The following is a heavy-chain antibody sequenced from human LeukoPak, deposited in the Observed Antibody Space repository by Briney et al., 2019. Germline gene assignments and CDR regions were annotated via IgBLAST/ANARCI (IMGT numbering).Heavy chain of an antibody. V-gene: IGHV5-51*01. Sequence: GESLKISCEGSGYSFTSYWIGWVRQMPGKGLEWMGVIFLGDSKTRYSPSFQGQVTISADTSSRTTYLQWSSLKASDTAVYYCARGTAGIFGVATPFDYWGQGTLVTVSS. CDR3: ARGTAGIFGVATPFDY. CDR2: IFLGDSKT. J-gene: IGHJ4*02. CDR1: GYSFTSYW. D-gene: IGHD3-3*01.